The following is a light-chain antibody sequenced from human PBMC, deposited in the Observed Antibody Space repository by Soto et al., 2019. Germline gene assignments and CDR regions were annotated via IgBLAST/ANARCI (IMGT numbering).Light chain of an antibody. CDR3: QQYNNWPPIT. Sequence: EIMMTQSPATLSVSPGERATLSCRASQSVRNNLAWYQQKPGQAPRLLIYYASTRATGIPPRFSGSGSGTDFTPTISSPQSKDFALYYYQQYNNWPPITFGQGTRLEIK. V-gene: IGKV3-15*01. J-gene: IGKJ5*01. CDR1: QSVRNN. CDR2: YAS.